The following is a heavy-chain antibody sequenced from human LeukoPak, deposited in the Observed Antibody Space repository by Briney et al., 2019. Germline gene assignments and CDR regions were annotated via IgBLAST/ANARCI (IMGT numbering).Heavy chain of an antibody. CDR1: GITVSKYW. Sequence: GGSLRLSCAVSGITVSKYWMHWDRQVPGKGLVWVSRIHSDGSTTDYADSVKGRFTITRDSAKNTLYLEMNSLRVEDTAVYYCTRDANHYGGMDVWGQGTTVTVSS. CDR3: TRDANHYGGMDV. J-gene: IGHJ6*02. V-gene: IGHV3-74*01. CDR2: IHSDGSTT.